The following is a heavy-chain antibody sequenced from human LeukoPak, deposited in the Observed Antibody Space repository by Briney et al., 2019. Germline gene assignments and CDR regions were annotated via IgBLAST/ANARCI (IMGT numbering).Heavy chain of an antibody. J-gene: IGHJ4*02. V-gene: IGHV3-23*01. CDR1: GFTFSNYA. Sequence: GGSLRLSCADSGFTFSNYAMNWVRQAPGKGLEWVSGISASGDSPYYADSVKGRFTISRDNSKNTLYLQMNSLRAEDTAVYYCAKVYNWNYQLSDYWGQGTLVTVSS. CDR3: AKVYNWNYQLSDY. D-gene: IGHD1-1*01. CDR2: ISASGDSP.